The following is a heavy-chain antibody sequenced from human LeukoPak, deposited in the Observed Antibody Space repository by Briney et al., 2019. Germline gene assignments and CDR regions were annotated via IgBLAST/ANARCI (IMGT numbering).Heavy chain of an antibody. D-gene: IGHD2-15*01. V-gene: IGHV5-51*01. J-gene: IGHJ3*02. Sequence: GESLKISCKGSGYNFTTYWIGWVRQMPGRGLEWMGIIYPGDSDTRYSPSFQGQVTISADKSISTAYLQWSSLKASDTAMYYCARSRAAQDDAFDIWGQGTMVTVSS. CDR1: GYNFTTYW. CDR2: IYPGDSDT. CDR3: ARSRAAQDDAFDI.